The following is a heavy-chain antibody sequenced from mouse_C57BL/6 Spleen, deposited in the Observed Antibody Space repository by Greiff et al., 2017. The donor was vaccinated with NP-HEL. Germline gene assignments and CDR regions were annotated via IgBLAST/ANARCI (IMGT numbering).Heavy chain of an antibody. J-gene: IGHJ4*01. CDR2: IDPSDSET. CDR3: ARRGLYYDNAMDY. V-gene: IGHV1-52*01. CDR1: GYTFTSYW. Sequence: QVQLQQPGAELVRPGSSVKLSCKASGYTFTSYWMHWVKQRPIQGLEWIGNIDPSDSETHYNQKFKDKATLTVDKSSSTAYMQLSSLTSEDSAVYYCARRGLYYDNAMDYWGQGTSVTVSS. D-gene: IGHD2-4*01.